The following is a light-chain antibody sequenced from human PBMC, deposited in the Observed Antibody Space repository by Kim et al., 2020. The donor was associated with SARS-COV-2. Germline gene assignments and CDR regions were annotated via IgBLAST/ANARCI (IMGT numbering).Light chain of an antibody. J-gene: IGLJ3*02. Sequence: GQRVTLSCSGSSSNIGNNYVHWYPQRPGTAPKLLIYRSNQRPSGVPDRFSGSKSGTSASLAISGLRSEDEADYYCVAWDDSLNGRVFGGGTQLTVL. CDR2: RSN. CDR1: SSNIGNNY. V-gene: IGLV1-47*01. CDR3: VAWDDSLNGRV.